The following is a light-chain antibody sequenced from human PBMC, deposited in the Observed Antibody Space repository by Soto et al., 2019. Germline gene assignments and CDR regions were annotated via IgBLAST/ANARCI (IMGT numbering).Light chain of an antibody. CDR3: TQKYTITLT. CDR2: AAS. CDR1: QSISSY. Sequence: IQMTQYPSTLSASIGAAVTSACRQSQSISSYLNWYQQKPWKAPRLLIYAASNLQSEVTSRFSGSGSGTDFTLTSNSLPPEDCATDCCTQKYTITLTFGQGTRGEI. V-gene: IGKV1-39*01. J-gene: IGKJ5*01.